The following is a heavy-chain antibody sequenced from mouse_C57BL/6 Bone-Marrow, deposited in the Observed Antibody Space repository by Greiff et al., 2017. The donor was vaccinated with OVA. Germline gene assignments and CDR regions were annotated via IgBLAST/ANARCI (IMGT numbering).Heavy chain of an antibody. D-gene: IGHD1-1*01. CDR2: IHPNSGST. V-gene: IGHV1-64*01. CDR1: GYTFTSYW. J-gene: IGHJ3*01. CDR3: ARSVYGSSSWFAY. Sequence: VKLQQPGAELVKPGASVKLSCKASGYTFTSYWMHWVKQRPGQGLEWIGMIHPNSGSTNYNEKFKSKATLTVDKSSSTAYMQLSSLTSEDSAVYDCARSVYGSSSWFAYWGQGTLVTVSA.